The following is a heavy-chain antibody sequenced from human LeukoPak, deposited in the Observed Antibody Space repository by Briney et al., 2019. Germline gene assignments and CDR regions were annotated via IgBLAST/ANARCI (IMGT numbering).Heavy chain of an antibody. CDR2: IDQDGRDK. D-gene: IGHD7-27*01. CDR1: GFTFSDYW. V-gene: IGHV3-7*01. Sequence: GGSLRLSCTASGFTFSDYWMSWVRQAPGKGLEWVATIDQDGRDKFSVDSVKGRFTISRDNARNSMYLQMKSLRVEDTAVYYCARTSLGWLDPWGQGALVTVSS. J-gene: IGHJ5*02. CDR3: ARTSLGWLDP.